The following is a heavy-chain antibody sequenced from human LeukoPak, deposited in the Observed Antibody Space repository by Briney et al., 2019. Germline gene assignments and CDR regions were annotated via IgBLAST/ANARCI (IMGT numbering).Heavy chain of an antibody. V-gene: IGHV4-34*01. Sequence: SETLSLTCAVYGEFFSGFYWTWIRQPPGRGLEWIGEISHSRSTYYNPSLKSRVTISVDTSKNQFSLRLSSATAADTAVYYCARRHYSDSGTYTLDYWGQGTLVTVSS. CDR1: GEFFSGFY. J-gene: IGHJ4*02. D-gene: IGHD3-10*01. CDR2: ISHSRST. CDR3: ARRHYSDSGTYTLDY.